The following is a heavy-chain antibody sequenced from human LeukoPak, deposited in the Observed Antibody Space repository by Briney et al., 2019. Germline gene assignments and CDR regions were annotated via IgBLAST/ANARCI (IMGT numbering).Heavy chain of an antibody. Sequence: GGSLRLSCVASGFSFSGYAMTWVRQAPGEGLEWVSVISGRGGRTYYADSVNGRFTISRDNSKNTLYLQMNSLRAEDTAVYYCAKKDHDSSAYCFAPGGQGPLSTVPS. J-gene: IGHJ5*02. CDR3: AKKDHDSSAYCFAP. V-gene: IGHV3-23*01. CDR1: GFSFSGYA. D-gene: IGHD3-22*01. CDR2: ISGRGGRT.